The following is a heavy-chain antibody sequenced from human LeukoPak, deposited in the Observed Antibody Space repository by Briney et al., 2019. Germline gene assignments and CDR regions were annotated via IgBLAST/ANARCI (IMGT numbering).Heavy chain of an antibody. CDR3: AKDARRTNGWYFFDY. D-gene: IGHD6-19*01. V-gene: IGHV3-23*01. CDR1: GFAFSSQA. Sequence: TGGSLRLSCAASGFAFSSQAMGWVRQAPGKGLEWVSVISDSGGSTYYADSVKGRFTISRDSSKNTLFLQMNSLRAEDTAVYYCAKDARRTNGWYFFDYWGQGTLVTVSS. CDR2: ISDSGGST. J-gene: IGHJ4*02.